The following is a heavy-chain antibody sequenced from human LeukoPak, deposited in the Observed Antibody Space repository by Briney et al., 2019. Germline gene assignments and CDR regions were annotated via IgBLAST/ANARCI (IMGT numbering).Heavy chain of an antibody. D-gene: IGHD3-3*01. CDR1: GFTFSSYD. CDR2: IGTAGEI. V-gene: IGHV3-13*01. CDR3: ARGSRFGVVGRDAFDI. Sequence: GGSLRLSCAASGFTFSSYDIHWVRHATGKGLEWVSGIGTAGEIYYPGSVKGRFTISRENAKNSLYLQMNSLRAEDTAVYYCARGSRFGVVGRDAFDIWGQGTMVTVSS. J-gene: IGHJ3*02.